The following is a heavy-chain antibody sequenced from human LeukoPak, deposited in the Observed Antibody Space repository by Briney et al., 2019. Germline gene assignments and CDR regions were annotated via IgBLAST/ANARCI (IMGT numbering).Heavy chain of an antibody. V-gene: IGHV3-48*04. CDR2: ISSSSSTI. CDR1: GFTFSSYS. J-gene: IGHJ4*02. Sequence: PGRSLRLSCAASGFTFSSYSMNWVRQAPGKGLEWVSYISSSSSTIYYADSVKGRFTISRDNAKNSLYLQMNSLRAEDTAVYYCARVAIVGATAPADYWGQGTLVTVSS. CDR3: ARVAIVGATAPADY. D-gene: IGHD1-26*01.